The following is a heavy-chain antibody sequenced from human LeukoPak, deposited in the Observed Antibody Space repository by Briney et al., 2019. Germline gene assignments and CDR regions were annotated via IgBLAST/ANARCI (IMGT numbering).Heavy chain of an antibody. J-gene: IGHJ6*02. D-gene: IGHD1-26*01. CDR1: GFTFSSYG. Sequence: GGSLRLSCAASGFTFSSYGMHWVRQAPGKGLEWVAVIWYDGSNKYYADSVKGRFTISRDNSKNTLYLQMNSLRAEDTAVYYCARVSFSIVGWYYGMDVWGQGTTVTVSS. CDR2: IWYDGSNK. CDR3: ARVSFSIVGWYYGMDV. V-gene: IGHV3-33*01.